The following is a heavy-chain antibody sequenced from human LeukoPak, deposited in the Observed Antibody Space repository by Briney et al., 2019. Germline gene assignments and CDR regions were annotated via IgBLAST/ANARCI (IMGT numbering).Heavy chain of an antibody. V-gene: IGHV1-69*04. CDR1: GGTFSSYA. D-gene: IGHD3-10*01. J-gene: IGHJ4*02. Sequence: SVKVSCKASGGTFSSYAISWVRQAPGQGLEWMGRIIPTLGIANYAQKFQGRVTITADKSTSTAYMELSSLRSEDTAVYYCAGNPNSGHYGSGSYYPSHWGQGTLVTVSS. CDR3: AGNPNSGHYGSGSYYPSH. CDR2: IIPTLGIA.